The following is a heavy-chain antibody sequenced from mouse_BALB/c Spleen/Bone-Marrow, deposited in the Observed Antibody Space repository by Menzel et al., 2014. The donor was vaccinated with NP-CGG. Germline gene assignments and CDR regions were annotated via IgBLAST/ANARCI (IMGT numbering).Heavy chain of an antibody. CDR3: AKHTGTVVGGIMDY. J-gene: IGHJ4*01. V-gene: IGHV2-6-5*01. CDR2: IWSGGIT. D-gene: IGHD1-1*01. CDR1: GFSLTDYG. Sequence: QVQLQQPGPGLVAPSQSLSITCTVSGFSLTDYGVSWIRQPPGKGLEWLGIIWSGGITYYNSPLKSRLSISKDNSKSQIFLKMNRLQTDDTAMYYCAKHTGTVVGGIMDYWGQGTSVTVSS.